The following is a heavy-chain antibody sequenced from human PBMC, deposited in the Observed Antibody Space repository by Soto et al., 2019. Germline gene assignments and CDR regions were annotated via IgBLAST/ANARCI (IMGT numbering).Heavy chain of an antibody. CDR3: AAPTDYYYYGMDV. D-gene: IGHD4-17*01. CDR2: IDPSDSYT. J-gene: IGHJ6*02. V-gene: IGHV5-10-1*01. Sequence: PGESLKISCQGSGYSFTSYWISWVRQMPGKGLEWMGRIDPSDSYTNYSPSFQGHVTISADKSISTAYLQWSSLKASDTAMYYCAAPTDYYYYGMDVWGQGTTVTVSS. CDR1: GYSFTSYW.